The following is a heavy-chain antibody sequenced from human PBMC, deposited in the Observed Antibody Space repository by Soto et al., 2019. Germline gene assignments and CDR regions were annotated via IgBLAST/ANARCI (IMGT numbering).Heavy chain of an antibody. CDR2: ISGSGGST. V-gene: IGHV3-23*01. CDR1: GFTFSSYA. CDR3: ANDGAHVDTAMVLLLHNYGMDV. D-gene: IGHD5-18*01. J-gene: IGHJ6*02. Sequence: GGSLRLSCAASGFTFSSYAMSWVRQAPGKGLEWVSAISGSGGSTYYADSVKGRFTISRDNFKNTPYLQMNSLRAEDTAVYYCANDGAHVDTAMVLLLHNYGMDVWGQGTTVTVSS.